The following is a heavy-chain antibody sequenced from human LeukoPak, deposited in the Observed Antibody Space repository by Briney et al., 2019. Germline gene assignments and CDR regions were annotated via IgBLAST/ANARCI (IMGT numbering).Heavy chain of an antibody. D-gene: IGHD6-19*01. CDR2: ISGSGGST. CDR3: ASPTLNSSGWLFDY. CDR1: GFTFSCYA. Sequence: GVSLRLSCAASGFTFSCYAMSWVRQAPGKGLEWVSAISGSGGSTYYADSVKGRFTISRDNSKNTLYLQMNSLRAEDTAVYYCASPTLNSSGWLFDYWGQGTLVTVSS. J-gene: IGHJ4*02. V-gene: IGHV3-23*01.